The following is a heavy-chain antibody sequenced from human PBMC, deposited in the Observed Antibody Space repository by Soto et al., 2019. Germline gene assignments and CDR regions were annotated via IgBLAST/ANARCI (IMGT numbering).Heavy chain of an antibody. CDR2: IYNGGST. CDR3: ARRLSGDKVDS. Sequence: QVQLQESGPGLVKPSQTLSLTCTVSGGSISTVNYWWSWIRQSPDMGLEWIGHIYNGGSTYNNPSLESRVTMSVGTSKTPLSRTLSSVSAADTAVYYCARRLSGDKVDSWGQGTLVTVSS. J-gene: IGHJ4*02. CDR1: GGSISTVNYW. V-gene: IGHV4-30-4*01. D-gene: IGHD7-27*01.